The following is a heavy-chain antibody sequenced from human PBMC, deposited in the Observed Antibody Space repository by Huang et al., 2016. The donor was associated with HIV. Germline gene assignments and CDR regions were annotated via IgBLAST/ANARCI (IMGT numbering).Heavy chain of an antibody. CDR2: VNPKTGVT. CDR1: GYKFTGYY. CDR3: AIGQYTSTPNAFDL. J-gene: IGHJ3*01. Sequence: QVHLVQSGADMKKPGASVTVSCKASGYKFTGYYIHWVRQAPGQGLGWMGRVNPKTGVTYYAQKFQGRVTMTTDASVTTGYMELRSLTSDDTAIYYCAIGQYTSTPNAFDLWGQGTLVTVSS. D-gene: IGHD2-2*02. V-gene: IGHV1-2*06.